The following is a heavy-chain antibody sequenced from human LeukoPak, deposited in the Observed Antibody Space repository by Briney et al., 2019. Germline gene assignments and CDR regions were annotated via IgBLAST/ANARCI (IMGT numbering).Heavy chain of an antibody. CDR1: GFSLSSYA. CDR3: ARDAVDTANAV. V-gene: IGHV3-74*01. J-gene: IGHJ6*02. Sequence: GGSLRLSCAASGFSLSSYAMNWVRQAPGKGVVWVSHINSDGSITSYADSVKGRFTISRDNAKNTLYLQMNSLRAEDTAVYYCARDAVDTANAVWGQGTTVTVSS. CDR2: INSDGSIT. D-gene: IGHD5-18*01.